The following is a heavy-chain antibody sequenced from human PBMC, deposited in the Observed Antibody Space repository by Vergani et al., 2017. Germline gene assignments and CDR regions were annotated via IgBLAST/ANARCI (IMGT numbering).Heavy chain of an antibody. Sequence: EVQLVESGGGLVKPGGSLRLSCAASGFTFSSYSMNWVRQAPGKGLEWVSSISSSSSYIYYADSVKGRFTISRDNAKNSLYLQMNSLRAEDTAVYYCARGLGVGATPSAGYWGQGTLVTVSS. CDR3: ARGLGVGATPSAGY. CDR2: ISSSSSYI. D-gene: IGHD1-26*01. V-gene: IGHV3-21*01. CDR1: GFTFSSYS. J-gene: IGHJ4*02.